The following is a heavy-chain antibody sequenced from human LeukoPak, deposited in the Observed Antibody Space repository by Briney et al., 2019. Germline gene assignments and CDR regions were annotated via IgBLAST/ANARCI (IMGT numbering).Heavy chain of an antibody. CDR2: ISGSGGSA. Sequence: PGGSLRLSCAASGFTFSNYAMNWVRQAPGKGLEWVSVISGSGGSAYYADSVKGRFTISRDNSKNTLYLQMNSLRAEDTAVYYCTRDYSSSWYGDGPYWFDPWGQGTLVTVPS. D-gene: IGHD6-13*01. CDR1: GFTFSNYA. J-gene: IGHJ5*02. CDR3: TRDYSSSWYGDGPYWFDP. V-gene: IGHV3-23*01.